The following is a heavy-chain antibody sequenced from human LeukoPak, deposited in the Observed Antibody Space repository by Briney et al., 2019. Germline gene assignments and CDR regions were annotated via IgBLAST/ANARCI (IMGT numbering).Heavy chain of an antibody. CDR2: ISGSGGST. CDR1: GFTFSSCA. J-gene: IGHJ4*02. CDR3: AKVSLWFGEWYLDY. V-gene: IGHV3-23*01. Sequence: GGSLRLSCAASGFTFSSCAMSWVRQAPGKGLEWVSAISGSGGSTYYADSVKGRFTISRDNSKNTLYLQMNSLRAEDTAVYYCAKVSLWFGEWYLDYWGQGTLVTVSS. D-gene: IGHD3-10*01.